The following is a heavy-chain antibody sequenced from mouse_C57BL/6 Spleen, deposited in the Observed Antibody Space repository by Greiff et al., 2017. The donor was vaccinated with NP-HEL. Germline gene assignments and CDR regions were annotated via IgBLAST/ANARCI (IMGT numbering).Heavy chain of an antibody. V-gene: IGHV1-55*01. CDR1: GYTFTSYW. D-gene: IGHD1-1*01. J-gene: IGHJ2*01. CDR3: AREKVTTGYYFDY. Sequence: VKLVESGAELVKPGASVKMSCKASGYTFTSYWITWVKQRPGQGLEWIGDIYPGSGSTNYNEKFKSKATLTVDTSSSTAYMQLSSLTSEDSAVYYCAREKVTTGYYFDYWGKGTTLTVSS. CDR2: IYPGSGST.